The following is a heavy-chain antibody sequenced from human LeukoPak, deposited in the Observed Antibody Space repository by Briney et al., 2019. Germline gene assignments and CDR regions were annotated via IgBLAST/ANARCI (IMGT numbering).Heavy chain of an antibody. V-gene: IGHV1-69*01. CDR3: ATPQMSYYGSGTHYSYYYVDV. D-gene: IGHD3-10*01. CDR2: ILPLSGTA. Sequence: SVKVSCKASRGTFTRASVSWVRQAPGQGLEWMGGILPLSGTANYAQKFQGRVTITADESTNTAYMELNSLTFQDTAVYYCATPQMSYYGSGTHYSYYYVDVWGRGTAVTVSS. J-gene: IGHJ6*03. CDR1: RGTFTRAS.